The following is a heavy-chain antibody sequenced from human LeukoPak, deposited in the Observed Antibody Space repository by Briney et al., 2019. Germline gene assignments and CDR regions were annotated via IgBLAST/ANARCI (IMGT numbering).Heavy chain of an antibody. CDR1: GFTFSSYA. J-gene: IGHJ4*02. D-gene: IGHD6-6*01. CDR2: ISGSVGST. Sequence: PGGSLRLSCAASGFTFSSYAMSGVRPAPGKGLEWVSAISGSVGSTYYADSVKGRFTISRDNTKNTLYLQMNSVRAEDTAVYYCAKVGIAARYCDYWGQGTVVSVSS. V-gene: IGHV3-23*01. CDR3: AKVGIAARYCDY.